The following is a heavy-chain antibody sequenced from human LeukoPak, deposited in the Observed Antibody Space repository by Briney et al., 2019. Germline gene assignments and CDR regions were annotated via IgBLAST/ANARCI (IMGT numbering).Heavy chain of an antibody. D-gene: IGHD2-2*01. CDR3: ARVRDCSSTSCYGADYYYYYYMDV. Sequence: ASVKVSCKASGYTFTGYYMHWVRQAPGQGLEWMGRINPNSGGTNYEQKFQGRVTMTRDTSISTAYMELSRLRSDDTAVYYCARVRDCSSTSCYGADYYYYYYMDVWGKGTTVTVSS. CDR2: INPNSGGT. CDR1: GYTFTGYY. J-gene: IGHJ6*03. V-gene: IGHV1-2*06.